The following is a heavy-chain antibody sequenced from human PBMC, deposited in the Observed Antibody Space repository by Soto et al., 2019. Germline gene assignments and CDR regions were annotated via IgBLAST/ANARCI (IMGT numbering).Heavy chain of an antibody. J-gene: IGHJ4*02. D-gene: IGHD3-22*01. Sequence: SETLSLTCTVSDGSISTSRYYWGWIRQSPGKGLEWIGTIFYTGRTYYNPSLESRVTLSVDTSKNQFSLHLTSVTAADTAVYYCTRHHPHHYDSSGYFDYWGQGTLVTVS. CDR1: DGSISTSRYY. CDR2: IFYTGRT. CDR3: TRHHPHHYDSSGYFDY. V-gene: IGHV4-39*01.